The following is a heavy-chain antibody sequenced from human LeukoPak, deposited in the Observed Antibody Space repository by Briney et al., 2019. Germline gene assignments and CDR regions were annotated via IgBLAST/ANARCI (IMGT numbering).Heavy chain of an antibody. CDR3: AKGGSGYFLDL. V-gene: IGHV3-23*01. J-gene: IGHJ5*02. D-gene: IGHD5-12*01. CDR2: ISNDGGGI. Sequence: PGGSLRHSCAASGFIFNNYGLIWVRQAPGKGLQWVSAISNDGGGITYADFVKGRFTISRDNSKNTLFLQMNSLRAEDTALYYCAKGGSGYFLDLWGQGTLVTVSS. CDR1: GFIFNNYG.